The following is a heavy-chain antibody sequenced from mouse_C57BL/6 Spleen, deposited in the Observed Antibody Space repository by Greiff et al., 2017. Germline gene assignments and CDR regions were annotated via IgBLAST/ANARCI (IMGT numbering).Heavy chain of an antibody. Sequence: QVQLQQSGAELAKPGASVKLSCKASGYTFTSYWMHWVKQRPGQGLEWIGYIHPSCGYTKYNQKFKDKATLTAYKSSSTAYMQLSSLTYEDSAVYYWARGGYDYDSDGWGKGTTLTVSS. J-gene: IGHJ2*01. D-gene: IGHD2-4*01. CDR2: IHPSCGYT. V-gene: IGHV1-7*01. CDR1: GYTFTSYW. CDR3: ARGGYDYDSDG.